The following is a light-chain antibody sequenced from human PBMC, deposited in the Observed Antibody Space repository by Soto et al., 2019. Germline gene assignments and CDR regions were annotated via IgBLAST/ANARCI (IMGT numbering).Light chain of an antibody. Sequence: ETVMTQSPATLSVSPGERATLSCTASQSVSSNLAWYQQKPGQAPRLLIYGASTRATGIPARFSGSGSGTEFTLTISSMQSEEFAVYYCQQYKNWPRTFGQGTKV. J-gene: IGKJ1*01. CDR1: QSVSSN. V-gene: IGKV3-15*01. CDR2: GAS. CDR3: QQYKNWPRT.